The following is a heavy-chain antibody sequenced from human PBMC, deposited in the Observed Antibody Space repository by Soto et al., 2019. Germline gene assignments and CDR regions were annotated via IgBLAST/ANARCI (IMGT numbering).Heavy chain of an antibody. Sequence: LRLSCAASGFTFSSYGMHWVRQAPGKGLEWVAVISYDGSNKYYADSVKGRFTISRDNSKNTLYLQMNSLRAEDTAVYYCAKDIDIVVVPAAIGSAWFSYNGMDVWGQGTTVTVSS. CDR1: GFTFSSYG. J-gene: IGHJ6*02. V-gene: IGHV3-30*18. CDR3: AKDIDIVVVPAAIGSAWFSYNGMDV. D-gene: IGHD2-2*01. CDR2: ISYDGSNK.